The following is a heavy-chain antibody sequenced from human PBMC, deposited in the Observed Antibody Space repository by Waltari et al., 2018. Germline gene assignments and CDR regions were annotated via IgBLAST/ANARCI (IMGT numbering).Heavy chain of an antibody. CDR3: ARVDGVEYSGYDLASYYYYGMDV. CDR2: IIPIFGTA. V-gene: IGHV1-69*05. CDR1: GGTFSSYA. Sequence: QVQLVQSGAEVKKPGSSVKVSCKASGGTFSSYAISWVRQAPGQGLGWMGGIIPIFGTANYAQKFQGRVTITTDESTSTAYMELSSLRSEDTAVYYCARVDGVEYSGYDLASYYYYGMDVWGQGTTVTVSS. D-gene: IGHD5-12*01. J-gene: IGHJ6*02.